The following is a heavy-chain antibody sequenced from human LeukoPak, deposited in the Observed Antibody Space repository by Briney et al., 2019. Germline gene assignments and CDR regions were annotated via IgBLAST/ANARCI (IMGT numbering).Heavy chain of an antibody. V-gene: IGHV4-39*01. CDR1: GGSIRSITHY. CDR3: ARQYGYNYSWVDS. J-gene: IGHJ5*01. Sequence: PSETPSLTCSVSGGSIRSITHYWGWIRQPPGKGLEWIGSIFHGGNTYYNPSLKSRVTISVDTSNNQFSLRLSSVTAADTAVFYCARQYGYNYSWVDSWGQGSLVTVSS. CDR2: IFHGGNT. D-gene: IGHD5-18*01.